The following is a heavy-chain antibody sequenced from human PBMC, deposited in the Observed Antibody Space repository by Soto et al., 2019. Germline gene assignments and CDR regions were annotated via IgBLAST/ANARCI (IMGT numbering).Heavy chain of an antibody. Sequence: SETLSLTCAVYGGSFSGYYWSWIRQPPGKGLEWIGEINHSGSTNYNPSLKSRVTISVDTSKNQFSLKLSSVTAADTAVYYCTSTRHCSSTSCYGYYYGMDVWGQGTTVTVSS. V-gene: IGHV4-34*01. CDR3: TSTRHCSSTSCYGYYYGMDV. J-gene: IGHJ6*02. D-gene: IGHD2-2*01. CDR2: INHSGST. CDR1: GGSFSGYY.